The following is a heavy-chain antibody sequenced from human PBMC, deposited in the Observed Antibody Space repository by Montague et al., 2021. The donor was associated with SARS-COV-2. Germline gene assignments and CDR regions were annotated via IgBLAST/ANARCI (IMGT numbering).Heavy chain of an antibody. CDR2: IYYTGSR. CDR3: ARHARGEGYTSWFDS. J-gene: IGHJ5*01. V-gene: IGHV4-61*01. CDR1: GDSVSRGSSY. D-gene: IGHD5-24*01. Sequence: SETLSLTYTVSGDSVSRGSSYWSWIRQPPGKGLEWIGYIYYTGSRKYNSSLKSRLTISVDTSKNQFSLKLSSVTAADTAVYYCARHARGEGYTSWFDSWSQGTLVTVSS.